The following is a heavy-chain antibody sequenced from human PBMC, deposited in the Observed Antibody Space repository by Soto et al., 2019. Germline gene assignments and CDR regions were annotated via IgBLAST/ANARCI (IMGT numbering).Heavy chain of an antibody. V-gene: IGHV3-13*01. CDR2: IGTAGDT. Sequence: GGSLRLSCAASGFTFSSYDMHWVRQATGKGLEWVSAIGTAGDTYYPGSAKGRFTISRENAKNSLYLQMNSLRAGDTAVYYCARGLLPGFYYYYGMDVWGQGTTVTVSS. CDR3: ARGLLPGFYYYYGMDV. CDR1: GFTFSSYD. J-gene: IGHJ6*02. D-gene: IGHD3-10*01.